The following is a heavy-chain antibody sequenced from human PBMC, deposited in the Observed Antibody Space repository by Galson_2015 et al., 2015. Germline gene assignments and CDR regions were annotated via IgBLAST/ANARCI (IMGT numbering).Heavy chain of an antibody. J-gene: IGHJ4*02. CDR1: GLTFGSYA. CDR3: ARVSNAAGGGY. V-gene: IGHV3-23*01. Sequence: SLRLSCAASGLTFGSYAMNWVRQAPGKGLEWVSSIDSSGAWKYYADSVKGRFTISRDNSKNTLYLQMNSLRAEDTAVYYCARVSNAAGGGYWGQGTLVTVSS. CDR2: IDSSGAWK. D-gene: IGHD3-16*01.